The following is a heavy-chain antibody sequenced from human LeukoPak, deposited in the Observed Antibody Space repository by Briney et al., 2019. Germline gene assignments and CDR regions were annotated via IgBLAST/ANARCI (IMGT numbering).Heavy chain of an antibody. Sequence: GGSLRLSCAASGFTFSSSGMLWVRQAPGKGLEWVAFIRYDGSSKYYADSVKGRFTISRDNSKNTLYLQTNSLRAEDTAVYYCAKETRGSYSDYWGQGTLVTVSS. D-gene: IGHD1-26*01. J-gene: IGHJ4*02. CDR3: AKETRGSYSDY. V-gene: IGHV3-30*02. CDR1: GFTFSSSG. CDR2: IRYDGSSK.